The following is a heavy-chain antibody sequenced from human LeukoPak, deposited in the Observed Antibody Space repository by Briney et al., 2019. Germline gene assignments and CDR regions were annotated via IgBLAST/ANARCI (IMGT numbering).Heavy chain of an antibody. CDR2: ISGDGDST. V-gene: IGHV3-43*02. CDR3: AKGNERRAFDI. Sequence: GGSLRLSCAASGFTFDDYAIHWVRQAPGRGLDWVSLISGDGDSTYYADSVKGRLTISRDNSKNSLYLQMNSLRTEDTALYYCAKGNERRAFDIWGQGTMVTVSS. J-gene: IGHJ3*02. CDR1: GFTFDDYA.